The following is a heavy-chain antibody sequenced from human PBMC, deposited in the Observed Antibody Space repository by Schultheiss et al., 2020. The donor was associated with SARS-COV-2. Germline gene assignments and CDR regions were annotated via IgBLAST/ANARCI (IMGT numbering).Heavy chain of an antibody. V-gene: IGHV3-48*04. CDR1: GFTFSSYG. D-gene: IGHD2-8*02. Sequence: GGSLRLSCAASGFTFSSYGMHWVRQAPGKGLEWVSYISSSGSTIYYADSVKGRFTISRDNAKNSLYLQMNSLRAEDTAVYYCARSHTGGYGMDVWGQGTTVTVSS. CDR3: ARSHTGGYGMDV. CDR2: ISSSGSTI. J-gene: IGHJ6*02.